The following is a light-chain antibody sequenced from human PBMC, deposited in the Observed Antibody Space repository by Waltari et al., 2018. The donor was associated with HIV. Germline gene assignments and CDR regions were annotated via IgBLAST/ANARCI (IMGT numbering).Light chain of an antibody. Sequence: QSALTQPRSVSGSPGQSVTISCTGTSSDVGGYNYVSWYQQHPGKAPKLMIYDVSKRPSGVPDRFSVSKSGNTAVLTISGLQAEDEADYYCCSYAGSYTLVFGGGTKLTVL. CDR1: SSDVGGYNY. CDR2: DVS. J-gene: IGLJ2*01. V-gene: IGLV2-11*01. CDR3: CSYAGSYTLV.